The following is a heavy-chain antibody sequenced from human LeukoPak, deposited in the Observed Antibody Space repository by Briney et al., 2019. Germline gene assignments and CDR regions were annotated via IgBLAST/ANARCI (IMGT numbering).Heavy chain of an antibody. CDR1: GYTFTGYY. CDR3: ARVGAYYDSSAFFDF. J-gene: IGHJ4*02. V-gene: IGHV1-2*02. D-gene: IGHD3-22*01. CDR2: LNPNSGGT. Sequence: ASVKVSCKASGYTFTGYYLHWARQAPGEGLGWMGWLNPNSGGTNYAQKFQDRVTITRDTSVSTAYMELSRLRSDDTAVYYCARVGAYYDSSAFFDFWGQGTLVTVSS.